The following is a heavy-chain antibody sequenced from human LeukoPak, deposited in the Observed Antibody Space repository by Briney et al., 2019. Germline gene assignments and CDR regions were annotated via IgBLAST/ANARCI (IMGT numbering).Heavy chain of an antibody. V-gene: IGHV3-23*01. CDR1: GFTFSSYS. Sequence: GGSLRLSCAASGFTFSSYSMNWVRQAPGEGLEWVPTVSGTGGITYYADSVKGRFTISRDNSKNTLYLQMNSLRAEDTAVYYCAKGISSWYLRYFDYWGQGTLVTVSS. CDR3: AKGISSWYLRYFDY. D-gene: IGHD6-13*01. J-gene: IGHJ4*02. CDR2: VSGTGGIT.